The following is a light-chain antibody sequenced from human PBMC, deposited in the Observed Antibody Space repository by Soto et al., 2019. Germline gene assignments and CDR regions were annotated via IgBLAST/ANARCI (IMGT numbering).Light chain of an antibody. V-gene: IGLV3-21*02. CDR1: NLGSQS. CDR2: DDT. Sequence: SYELTQPPSVSMAPGQTARITCGGNNLGSQSVHWYQQRPGQAPVLVVHDDTDRPSGIPERFSGSNSGNTATLTIARVEAGDEADYFCQVWDSSSDHVVFGGGTKVTVL. CDR3: QVWDSSSDHVV. J-gene: IGLJ2*01.